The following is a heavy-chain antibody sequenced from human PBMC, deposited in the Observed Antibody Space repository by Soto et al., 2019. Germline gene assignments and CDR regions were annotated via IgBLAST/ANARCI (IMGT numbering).Heavy chain of an antibody. D-gene: IGHD2-2*01. CDR2: IDPSDSYT. J-gene: IGHJ6*02. CDR1: W. V-gene: IGHV5-10-1*01. Sequence: WISRMIKINGKGLEWMGRIDPSDSYTNYSPSFQGHVTISADKSISTAYLQWSSLKASDTAMYYCARGPVYCSSTSCQLGYGMDVWGQGTTVTVLL. CDR3: ARGPVYCSSTSCQLGYGMDV.